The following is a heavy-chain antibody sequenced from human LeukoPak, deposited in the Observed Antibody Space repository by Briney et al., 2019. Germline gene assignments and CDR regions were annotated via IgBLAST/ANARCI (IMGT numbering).Heavy chain of an antibody. CDR1: GFTFSSYW. D-gene: IGHD6-13*01. Sequence: GSLRLSCAASGFTFSSYWMSWVRQAPGKGLEWVANIKQDGSEKYYVDSVKGRFTISRDNAKNSLYLQMNSLRAEDTAVYYCARTLVAAAGYYYYYYMDVWGKGTTVTISS. V-gene: IGHV3-7*01. CDR3: ARTLVAAAGYYYYYYMDV. J-gene: IGHJ6*03. CDR2: IKQDGSEK.